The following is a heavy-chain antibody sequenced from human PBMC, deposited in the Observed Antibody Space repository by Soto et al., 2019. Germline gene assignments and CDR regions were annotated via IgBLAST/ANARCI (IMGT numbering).Heavy chain of an antibody. CDR1: GGTFSSYA. CDR2: IIPIFGTA. Sequence: SVKVSCKASGGTFSSYAISWVRQAPGQGLEWMGGIIPIFGTANYAQKFQGRVTITADESTSTAYMELSSLRSEDTAVYYCAREHYYDSSGYSTFVHDAFDIWGQGTMVTVSS. J-gene: IGHJ3*02. V-gene: IGHV1-69*13. CDR3: AREHYYDSSGYSTFVHDAFDI. D-gene: IGHD3-22*01.